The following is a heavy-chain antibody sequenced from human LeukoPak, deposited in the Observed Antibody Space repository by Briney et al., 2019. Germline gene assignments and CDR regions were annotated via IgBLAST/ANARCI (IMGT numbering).Heavy chain of an antibody. CDR3: ARGRAYSGSYGMDV. J-gene: IGHJ6*02. Sequence: PGGSLRLSCAASGFTFSSYSMNWVRQAPGKGLESVSSISSSSSYIYYADSVKGRFTISRDNAKNSLYLQMNSLRAEDTAVYYCARGRAYSGSYGMDVWGQGTTVTVSS. CDR2: ISSSSSYI. V-gene: IGHV3-21*01. D-gene: IGHD5-12*01. CDR1: GFTFSSYS.